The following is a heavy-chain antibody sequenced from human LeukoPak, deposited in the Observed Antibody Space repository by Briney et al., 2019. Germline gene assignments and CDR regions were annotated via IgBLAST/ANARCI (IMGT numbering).Heavy chain of an antibody. CDR2: ISSSGSTI. CDR1: GFTFSDYY. Sequence: GGSLRLSCAASGFTFSDYYMSWIRQAPGKGLEWVSYISSSGSTIYYADSVKGRFTISRDNAKNSLYLQMNSLRAEDTAVYYCAKDALTGTTRASAYFDYWGQGTLVTVSS. CDR3: AKDALTGTTRASAYFDY. J-gene: IGHJ4*02. V-gene: IGHV3-11*01. D-gene: IGHD1-7*01.